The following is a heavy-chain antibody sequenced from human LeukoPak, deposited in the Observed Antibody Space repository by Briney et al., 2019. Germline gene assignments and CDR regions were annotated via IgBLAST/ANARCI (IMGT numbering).Heavy chain of an antibody. Sequence: ASVKVSCKASGYTFTSYAMNWVRQARGQGLEWMGWINTYTGNPTYAQGFTGRFVFSLDTSVSTAYLQISSLKAEDTAVYYCAREASGCSGGGCYNAQYYYMDVWGKETTVTVSS. J-gene: IGHJ6*03. V-gene: IGHV7-4-1*02. CDR2: INTYTGNP. CDR3: AREASGCSGGGCYNAQYYYMDV. CDR1: GYTFTSYA. D-gene: IGHD2-15*01.